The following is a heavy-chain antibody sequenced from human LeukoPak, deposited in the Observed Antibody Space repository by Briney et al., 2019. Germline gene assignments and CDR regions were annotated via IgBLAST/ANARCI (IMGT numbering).Heavy chain of an antibody. CDR1: GGSISSSSYY. Sequence: SETLSLTCTVSGGSISSSSYYWGWIRQPPGKGLEWIGSIYYSGGTYYNPSLKSRVTISVDTSKNQFSLKLSSVTAADTAVFYCASKYSRSWYLDNWGQGTLVTVSS. V-gene: IGHV4-39*01. CDR2: IYYSGGT. CDR3: ASKYSRSWYLDN. J-gene: IGHJ4*02. D-gene: IGHD6-13*01.